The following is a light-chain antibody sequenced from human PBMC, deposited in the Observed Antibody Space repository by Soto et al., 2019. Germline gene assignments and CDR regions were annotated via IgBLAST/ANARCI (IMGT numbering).Light chain of an antibody. J-gene: IGKJ2*01. CDR1: QGFSKY. CDR2: AAS. Sequence: DIQMTQSPSSLSASVGDRVTITCRASQGFSKYLAWYQQKPGKVPKLLIYAASTLQSGFPSRFCGSGSGKELTITISPRQREMDATYYCHKSDSAQYTFGQGPKLEIK. CDR3: HKSDSAQYT. V-gene: IGKV1-27*01.